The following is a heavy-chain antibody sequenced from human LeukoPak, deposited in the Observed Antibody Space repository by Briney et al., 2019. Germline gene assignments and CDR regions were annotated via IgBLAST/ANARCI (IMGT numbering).Heavy chain of an antibody. CDR3: AIGSCSSTSCYEAY. D-gene: IGHD2-2*01. V-gene: IGHV3-30-3*01. CDR2: ISCDGSNK. J-gene: IGHJ4*02. Sequence: GGSLRPSCAASGFTFSSYAMHWVRQAPGKGLEWVAVISCDGSNKYYADSVKGRFTISRDNAKNSLYLQMNSLRAEDTAVYYCAIGSCSSTSCYEAYWGQGTLVTVSS. CDR1: GFTFSSYA.